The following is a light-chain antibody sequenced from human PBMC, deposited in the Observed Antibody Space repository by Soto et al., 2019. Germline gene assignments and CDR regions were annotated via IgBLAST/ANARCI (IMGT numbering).Light chain of an antibody. CDR2: DAS. Sequence: PGESATLSFGASQSVSNRYLAWYQQKPGLAPRLLIYDASSRATGIPDRLSGSGSGTDFTLTISRMEPEDFAVYYCQQYGNSPTFGQGTRLEIK. CDR1: QSVSNRY. V-gene: IGKV3D-20*01. J-gene: IGKJ5*01. CDR3: QQYGNSPT.